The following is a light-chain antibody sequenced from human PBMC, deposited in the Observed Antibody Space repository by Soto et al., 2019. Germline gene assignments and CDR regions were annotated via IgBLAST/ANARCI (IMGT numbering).Light chain of an antibody. V-gene: IGKV3-20*01. CDR1: QCVSSSY. Sequence: VLPQSPGTLPLSRGARATLSCRASQCVSSSYLAWYQHRPGQAPRLLVFGASSRATGIPDRFSGTGSGTDFTLTISRLEPEDFAVYDCLQYGNSPWTFGQGTKVDNK. CDR3: LQYGNSPWT. CDR2: GAS. J-gene: IGKJ1*01.